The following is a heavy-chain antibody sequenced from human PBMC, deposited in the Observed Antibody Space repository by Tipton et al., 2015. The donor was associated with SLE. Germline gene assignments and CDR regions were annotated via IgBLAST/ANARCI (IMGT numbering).Heavy chain of an antibody. V-gene: IGHV4-34*01. D-gene: IGHD3-9*01. CDR2: VNESGRA. CDR3: ARGGVRYLIGRMDV. Sequence: TLSLTCDVSGGSLSGYYWIWVRQSAGKGLEWIGEVNESGRANNNPSLKSRVTISVDTSKNQFSLKRLSVTAADTGVYYCARGGVRYLIGRMDVWGSGTTVTVSS. J-gene: IGHJ6*03. CDR1: GGSLSGYY.